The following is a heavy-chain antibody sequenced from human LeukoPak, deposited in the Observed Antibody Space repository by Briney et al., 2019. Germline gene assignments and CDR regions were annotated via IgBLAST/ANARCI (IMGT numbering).Heavy chain of an antibody. J-gene: IGHJ5*02. V-gene: IGHV4-34*01. CDR3: ARVLSIVVVPGATFWFDP. D-gene: IGHD2-2*01. CDR1: GXSFSGYY. Sequence: SETLSLTCAVYGXSFSGYYRSWIRQPPGKGLEWIGDVNHSGSTNYNPSLKSRVTISVDTSKNQFSLKLSSVTAADTAVYHCARVLSIVVVPGATFWFDPWGQGTLVTVSS. CDR2: VNHSGST.